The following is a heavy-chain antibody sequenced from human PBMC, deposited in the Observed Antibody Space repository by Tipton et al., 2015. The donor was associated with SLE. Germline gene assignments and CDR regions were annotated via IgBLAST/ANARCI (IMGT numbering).Heavy chain of an antibody. Sequence: TLSLTCTVSGGSINSGYWSWIRQPAGKGLEWIGSMYYSGSTYYNAPLTSRVTISVDTSKNQFSLKLSSVTAADTAVYYCARHGNQDYWGQGTLVTVSS. D-gene: IGHD4-23*01. J-gene: IGHJ4*02. CDR1: GGSINSGY. CDR3: ARHGNQDY. CDR2: MYYSGST. V-gene: IGHV4-39*07.